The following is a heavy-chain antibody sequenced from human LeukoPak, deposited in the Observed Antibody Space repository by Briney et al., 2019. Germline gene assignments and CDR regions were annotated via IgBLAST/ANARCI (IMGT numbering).Heavy chain of an antibody. Sequence: SETLSLTCTVSGGSISSSSYYWAWIRQPPGKGLEWIGSIYYSGSTYYNPSLKSRVTISVDTSKNQFSLKLSSVTAADTAVYYCARGPHYDILTGYNEYYFDYWGQGTLVTVSS. V-gene: IGHV4-39*01. CDR3: ARGPHYDILTGYNEYYFDY. J-gene: IGHJ4*02. CDR2: IYYSGST. CDR1: GGSISSSSYY. D-gene: IGHD3-9*01.